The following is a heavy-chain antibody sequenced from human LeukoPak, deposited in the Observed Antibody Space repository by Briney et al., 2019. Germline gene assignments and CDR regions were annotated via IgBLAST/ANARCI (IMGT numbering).Heavy chain of an antibody. Sequence: GGSLRLSCAASGFTFSYYEMNWVRQATGKGLEWVSYIRSSGSTIYYADSVKGRFTISRDNAKNSLYLQMNSLRAEDTAVYYCARGWDYGDTHTFDYWGQGTLVTVSS. CDR1: GFTFSYYE. D-gene: IGHD4-17*01. CDR2: IRSSGSTI. J-gene: IGHJ4*02. CDR3: ARGWDYGDTHTFDY. V-gene: IGHV3-48*03.